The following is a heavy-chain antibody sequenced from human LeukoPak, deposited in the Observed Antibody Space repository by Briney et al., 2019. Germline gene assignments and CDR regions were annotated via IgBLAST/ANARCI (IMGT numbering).Heavy chain of an antibody. CDR3: AKTRPLDSSSWSHGDY. CDR2: INWNSDSI. Sequence: PGGSLRLSCAASGFTFDDHAMHWVRQAPGKGLEWVSGINWNSDSIGYADSVKGRFTISRDNAKNSLYLQMNSLRAEDTAVYYCAKTRPLDSSSWSHGDYWGQGTLVTVSS. D-gene: IGHD6-13*01. J-gene: IGHJ4*02. V-gene: IGHV3-9*01. CDR1: GFTFDDHA.